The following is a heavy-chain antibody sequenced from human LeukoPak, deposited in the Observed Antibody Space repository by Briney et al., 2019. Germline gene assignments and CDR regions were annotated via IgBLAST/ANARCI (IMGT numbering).Heavy chain of an antibody. CDR2: INPNSGGT. CDR1: GYTFTCYY. D-gene: IGHD6-19*01. J-gene: IGHJ4*02. V-gene: IGHV1-2*06. CDR3: ARLDAYSSGSFDY. Sequence: ASVKVSCKASGYTFTCYYMPWLRQAPAQGHDWVGRINPNSGGTNFAQTFQGRVTMTRDTSIATAYMELSRLRSGDTAVYYCARLDAYSSGSFDYWGQGTLVTVSS.